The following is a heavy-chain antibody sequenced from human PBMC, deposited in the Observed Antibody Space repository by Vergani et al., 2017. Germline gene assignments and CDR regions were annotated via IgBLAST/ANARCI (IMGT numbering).Heavy chain of an antibody. CDR3: AKVPGSTKTYFDY. Sequence: QVQLVESGGGVVQPGRSLRLSCAASGFTFSTYDMHWVRQAPGKGPEWVAVISYDGSYKYYADSVKDRFTISRDNSKNTLYLQMNSLRAEDTAVYYCAKVPGSTKTYFDYWGQGTLVTVSS. CDR1: GFTFSTYD. D-gene: IGHD2-2*01. CDR2: ISYDGSYK. V-gene: IGHV3-30*18. J-gene: IGHJ4*02.